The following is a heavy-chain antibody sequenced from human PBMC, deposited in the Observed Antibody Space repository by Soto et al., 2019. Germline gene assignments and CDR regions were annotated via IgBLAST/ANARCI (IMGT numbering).Heavy chain of an antibody. CDR2: IDPSSNDR. V-gene: IGHV3-21*01. CDR1: GFTFGGYS. J-gene: IGHJ4*02. CDR3: ATAFLTVDPWEDFDH. D-gene: IGHD1-26*01. Sequence: ESGGRLVKPGESLLISCAASGFTFGGYSLSWFRRAPGKGLEWVSSIDPSSNDRHYADSVEGRFTISRDNARSSLYMQMISLTVEDTDVYYGATAFLTVDPWEDFDHWGQGTTVTVSS.